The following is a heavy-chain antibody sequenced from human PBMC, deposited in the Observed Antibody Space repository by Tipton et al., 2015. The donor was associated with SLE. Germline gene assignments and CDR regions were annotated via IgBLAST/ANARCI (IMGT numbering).Heavy chain of an antibody. CDR2: IYTSGST. J-gene: IGHJ4*02. CDR3: ARLAVAGMWYYFDF. V-gene: IGHV4-59*11. Sequence: TLSLTCTVSGDSISGQYWSWIRQPPGKGLEWIGYIYTSGSTNYNPSLKSRVTISVDTSKNQLSLNVISMTAADTAVYYCARLAVAGMWYYFDFWGQGAPVTVSS. D-gene: IGHD6-19*01. CDR1: GDSISGQY.